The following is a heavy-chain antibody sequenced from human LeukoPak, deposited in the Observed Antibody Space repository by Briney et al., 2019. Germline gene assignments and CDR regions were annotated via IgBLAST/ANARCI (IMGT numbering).Heavy chain of an antibody. Sequence: PSETLSLTCSVSGDSVSRSDSYWDSIRQPPGKGLEWIGTIYHSGRTYYSPSLKSRVTMSVDPSNNQFSLNLRSVTAADTAGYYCARRRYYDGSGYLEWGQGTLLSVSS. CDR2: IYHSGRT. CDR3: ARRRYYDGSGYLE. D-gene: IGHD3-22*01. V-gene: IGHV4-39*01. CDR1: GDSVSRSDSY. J-gene: IGHJ1*01.